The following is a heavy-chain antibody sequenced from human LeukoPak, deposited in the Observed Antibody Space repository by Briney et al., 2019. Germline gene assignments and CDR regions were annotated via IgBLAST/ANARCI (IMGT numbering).Heavy chain of an antibody. CDR2: IYPGDSDT. J-gene: IGHJ4*02. CDR1: GYSFSNYW. CDR3: ATQGYDYGWTLVY. V-gene: IGHV5-51*01. D-gene: IGHD3-10*01. Sequence: GESLKISCKGSGYSFSNYWIGWVRQMPVKGLEWMGIIYPGDSDTRYSPSLQGQVTMSVDRSISTAYLQWSSLKASDTAMYYCATQGYDYGWTLVYWGQGTLVTVSS.